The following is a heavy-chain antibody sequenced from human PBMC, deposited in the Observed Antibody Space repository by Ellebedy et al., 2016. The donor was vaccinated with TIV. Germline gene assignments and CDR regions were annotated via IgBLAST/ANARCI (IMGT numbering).Heavy chain of an antibody. Sequence: MPSETLSLTCTVSDGSIASGDYSWGWIRQPPGKGLEWIGTLYYSGTTYFNPSLKSRVTISVDPSKNQFSLRLSSATAADTAVYYCARHRYQLLYFDHWGQGTLVTVSS. CDR1: DGSIASGDYS. CDR2: LYYSGTT. V-gene: IGHV4-39*01. D-gene: IGHD2-2*01. J-gene: IGHJ4*02. CDR3: ARHRYQLLYFDH.